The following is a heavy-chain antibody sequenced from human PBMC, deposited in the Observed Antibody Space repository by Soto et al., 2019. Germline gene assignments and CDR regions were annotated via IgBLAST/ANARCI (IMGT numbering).Heavy chain of an antibody. CDR1: GGTFSDST. J-gene: IGHJ6*02. CDR3: ARNGTLTGYSYGMDV. D-gene: IGHD1-1*01. Sequence: QVQLVQSGAELRKPGSSVKVSCKASGGTFSDSTINWVRQAPGQRLEWMGGIIPIFDTANYAEKFQGGVTITADESTSTSFMEVSSLRSEDTAVYYCARNGTLTGYSYGMDVWGQGTMVTVSS. V-gene: IGHV1-69*01. CDR2: IIPIFDTA.